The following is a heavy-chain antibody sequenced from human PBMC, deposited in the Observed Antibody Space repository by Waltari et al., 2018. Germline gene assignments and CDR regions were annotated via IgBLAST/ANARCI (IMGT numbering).Heavy chain of an antibody. CDR2: INPSGGST. CDR1: GYTFTSYY. J-gene: IGHJ6*02. Sequence: QVQLVQSGAEVKKPGASVKVSCKASGYTFTSYYMHWVRQAPGQGLEWMGIINPSGGSTSYAQKFQGRVTMTRDTSTSTVYMELSSLRSEDTAVYYCARDPPKLRILGYYYYGMDVWGQGTTVTVSS. CDR3: ARDPPKLRILGYYYYGMDV. D-gene: IGHD1-26*01. V-gene: IGHV1-46*01.